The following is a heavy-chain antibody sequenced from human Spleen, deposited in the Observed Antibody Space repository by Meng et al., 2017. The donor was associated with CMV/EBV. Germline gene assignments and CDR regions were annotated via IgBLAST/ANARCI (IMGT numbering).Heavy chain of an antibody. V-gene: IGHV1-8*01. J-gene: IGHJ6*02. CDR3: STQSYYGYGMDV. D-gene: IGHD3-10*01. CDR1: GYTFTSYD. CDR2: MNPNSGNT. Sequence: ASVKVSCKASGYTFTSYDINWVRQATGQGLVWMGWMNPNSGNTGYAQKFQGRVTMTRNTSISTAYMELSSLRSEDTAVYYCSTQSYYGYGMDVWGQGTTVTVSS.